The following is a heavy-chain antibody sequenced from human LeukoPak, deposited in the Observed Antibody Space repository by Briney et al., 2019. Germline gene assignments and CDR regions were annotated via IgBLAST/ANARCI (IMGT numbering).Heavy chain of an antibody. CDR3: AGYDIVVVPAARGASKESEDAFDI. J-gene: IGHJ3*02. CDR1: GYTFTSYG. CDR2: INPNSGGT. V-gene: IGHV1-2*02. Sequence: ASVKVSCKASGYTFTSYGISWVRQAPGQGLEWMGWINPNSGGTNYAQKFQGRVTMTRDTSISTAYMELSRLRSDDTAAYYCAGYDIVVVPAARGASKESEDAFDIWGQGTMVTVSS. D-gene: IGHD2-2*01.